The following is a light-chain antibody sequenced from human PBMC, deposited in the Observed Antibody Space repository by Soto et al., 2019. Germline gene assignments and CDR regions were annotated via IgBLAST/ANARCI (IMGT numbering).Light chain of an antibody. CDR3: SSYTRSSTLEV. J-gene: IGLJ1*01. CDR2: DVS. Sequence: QSALTQPASVSGSPGQSITISCTGTSSDVGGYNYVSWYQQHPGKAPKLMIYDVSNRPSGVSNRFSGSKSGNTASLTISGLQAEDEADYSCSSYTRSSTLEVFGTGTKLTVL. V-gene: IGLV2-14*01. CDR1: SSDVGGYNY.